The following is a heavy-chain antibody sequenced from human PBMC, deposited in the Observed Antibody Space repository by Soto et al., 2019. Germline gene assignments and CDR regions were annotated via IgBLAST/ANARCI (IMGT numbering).Heavy chain of an antibody. CDR3: ARWGISLWFGELSRLGAFDI. V-gene: IGHV3-21*01. D-gene: IGHD3-10*01. CDR2: ISSSSSYI. CDR1: GFTFSSYS. J-gene: IGHJ3*02. Sequence: PGGSLRLSCAASGFTFSSYSMNWVRQAPGKGLEWVSSISSSSSYIYYADSVKGRFTISRDNAKNSLYLQMNSLRAEDTAVYYCARWGISLWFGELSRLGAFDIWGQGTMVTVSS.